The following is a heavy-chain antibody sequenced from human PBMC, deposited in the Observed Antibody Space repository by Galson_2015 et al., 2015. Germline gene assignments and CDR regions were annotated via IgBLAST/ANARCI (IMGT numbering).Heavy chain of an antibody. J-gene: IGHJ6*03. V-gene: IGHV3-30-3*01. D-gene: IGHD3-10*01. Sequence: SLRLSCAASGFTFSSYAMHWVRQAPGKGLEWVAVISYDGSNKYYADSVKGRFTISRDNSKNTLYLQMNSLRAEDTAVYYCARDGPMVRELVEWDYYYYYMDVWGKGTTVTVSS. CDR1: GFTFSSYA. CDR2: ISYDGSNK. CDR3: ARDGPMVRELVEWDYYYYYMDV.